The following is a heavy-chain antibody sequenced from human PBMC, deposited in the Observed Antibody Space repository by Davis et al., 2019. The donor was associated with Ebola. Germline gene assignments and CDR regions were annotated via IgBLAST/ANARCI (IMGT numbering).Heavy chain of an antibody. CDR3: ARDPYYDYIWGSYPADY. D-gene: IGHD3-16*02. V-gene: IGHV3-21*01. J-gene: IGHJ4*02. Sequence: GGSLRLSCAASGFTFSSYSMNWVRQAPGKGLEWVSSISSSSSYIYYADSVKGRFTISRDNAKNSLYLQMNSLRAEDTAVYYCARDPYYDYIWGSYPADYWGQGTLVTVSS. CDR2: ISSSSSYI. CDR1: GFTFSSYS.